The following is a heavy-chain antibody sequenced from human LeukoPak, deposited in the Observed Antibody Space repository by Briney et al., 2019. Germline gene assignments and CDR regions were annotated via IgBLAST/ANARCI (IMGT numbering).Heavy chain of an antibody. CDR3: ARELWSGYSL. V-gene: IGHV4-59*01. Sequence: SETLSLTCTVSGGSISSYYWSWIRQPPGKGLEWIGYIYYSGSTNYNPSLKSRVTISVDTPKNQFSLKLSSVTAADTAVYYCARELWSGYSLWGQGTLVTVSS. CDR1: GGSISSYY. J-gene: IGHJ4*02. D-gene: IGHD3-3*01. CDR2: IYYSGST.